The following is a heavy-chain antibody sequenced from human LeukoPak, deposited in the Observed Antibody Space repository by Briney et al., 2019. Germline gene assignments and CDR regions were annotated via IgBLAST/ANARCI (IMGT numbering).Heavy chain of an antibody. Sequence: GVLRLSCAASGFTFSSYAMHWVRQAPGKGLEWVAVISYDGSNKYYADSVKGRFTISRDTSKNTLYLQMNSLRAEDTAVYYCARDQGIAVAGIEYYFDYWGQGTLVTVSS. CDR3: ARDQGIAVAGIEYYFDY. CDR2: ISYDGSNK. J-gene: IGHJ4*02. CDR1: GFTFSSYA. V-gene: IGHV3-30-3*01. D-gene: IGHD6-19*01.